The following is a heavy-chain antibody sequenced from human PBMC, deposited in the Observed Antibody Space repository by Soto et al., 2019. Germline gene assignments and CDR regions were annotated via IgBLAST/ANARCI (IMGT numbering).Heavy chain of an antibody. V-gene: IGHV4-30-4*01. J-gene: IGHJ6*02. CDR3: AREGLKNYAMDG. CDR2: IFYSGST. CDR1: GGSISSGDYY. Sequence: SETLSLTCTVSGGSISSGDYYWSWIRQPPGKGLEWIGYIFYSGSTYYNPSLKSRVTILVDTSKNQFSLKVTSMTAADTAVYYCAREGLKNYAMDGWGQGTTVTVSS.